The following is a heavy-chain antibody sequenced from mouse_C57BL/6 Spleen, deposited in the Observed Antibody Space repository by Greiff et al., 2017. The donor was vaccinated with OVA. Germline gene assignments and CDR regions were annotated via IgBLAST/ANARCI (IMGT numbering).Heavy chain of an antibody. CDR3: AREGLRDYYAMDY. CDR1: GYAFSSSW. J-gene: IGHJ4*01. CDR2: IYPGDGDT. Sequence: QVQLKHSGPELVKPGASVKISCKASGYAFSSSWMNWVKQRPGKGLEWIGRIYPGDGDTNYNGKFKGKATLTADKSSSTAYMQLSSLTSEDSAVYFCAREGLRDYYAMDYWGQGTSVTVSS. V-gene: IGHV1-82*01. D-gene: IGHD3-3*01.